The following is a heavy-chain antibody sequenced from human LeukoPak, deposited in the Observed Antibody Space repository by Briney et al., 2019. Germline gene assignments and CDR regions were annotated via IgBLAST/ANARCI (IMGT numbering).Heavy chain of an antibody. CDR1: GGSISSYY. D-gene: IGHD3-3*01. Sequence: SETVSLTCTVSGGSISSYYWSWIRQPPGKGLEWIGYIYYSGSTNYNPSLKSRVTISVDTSKNQFSLKLSSVTAADTAVYYCARRYDFWSGYADYYYYMDVWGKGTTVTVSS. J-gene: IGHJ6*03. CDR3: ARRYDFWSGYADYYYYMDV. V-gene: IGHV4-59*01. CDR2: IYYSGST.